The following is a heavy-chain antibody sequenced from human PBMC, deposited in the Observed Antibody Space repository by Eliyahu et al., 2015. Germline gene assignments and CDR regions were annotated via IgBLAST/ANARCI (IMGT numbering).Heavy chain of an antibody. D-gene: IGHD3-10*01. CDR2: IYYSGST. Sequence: QVQLQESGPGLVKPSQTLSLTCTVSGGSISXGDYYWSWIRQPPGKGLEWIGYIYYSGSTYYNPSLKSRVTISVDTSKNQFSLKLSSVTAADTAVYYCARGSLVGRFGELFGFDYWGQGTLVTVSS. CDR3: ARGSLVGRFGELFGFDY. CDR1: GGSISXGDYY. V-gene: IGHV4-30-4*01. J-gene: IGHJ4*02.